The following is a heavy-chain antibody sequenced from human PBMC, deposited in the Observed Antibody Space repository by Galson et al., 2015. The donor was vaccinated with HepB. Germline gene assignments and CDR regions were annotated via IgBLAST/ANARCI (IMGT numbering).Heavy chain of an antibody. CDR1: GYTFTSYG. CDR3: ARDSRGLGMIVVVYYYGMDV. V-gene: IGHV1-18*04. J-gene: IGHJ6*02. CDR2: ISAYNGNT. D-gene: IGHD3-22*01. Sequence: SVKVSCKASGYTFTSYGISWVRQAPGQGLEWMGWISAYNGNTNYAQKLQGRVTMTTDTSTSTAYMELRSLRSDDTAVYYCARDSRGLGMIVVVYYYGMDVWGQGTTVTVSS.